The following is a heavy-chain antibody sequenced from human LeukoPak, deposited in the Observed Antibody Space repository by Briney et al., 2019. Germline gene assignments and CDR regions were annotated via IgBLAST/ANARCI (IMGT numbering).Heavy chain of an antibody. V-gene: IGHV4-39*07. CDR1: GGSISTSNYY. D-gene: IGHD3-3*01. CDR2: IFYSGST. J-gene: IGHJ5*02. Sequence: PSETLSLTCTVSGGSISTSNYYWGWIRQPPGKGLEWIGNIFYSGSTYYSPSLKSRVTISVDTSKNQFSLKLSSVTAADTAVYYCARDLNVVPTEGPDYDFWSGYHNNWFDPWGQGTLVTVSS. CDR3: ARDLNVVPTEGPDYDFWSGYHNNWFDP.